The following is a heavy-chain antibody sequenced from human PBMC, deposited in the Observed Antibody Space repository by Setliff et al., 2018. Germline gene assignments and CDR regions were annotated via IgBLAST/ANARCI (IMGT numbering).Heavy chain of an antibody. J-gene: IGHJ4*01. CDR3: RFWSGYYKNDY. Sequence: KPSETLSLTCTVYGGSLSNYYWSWVRQPPGKGPEWIVEINHSGITNYNPSLKGRVTISVDTSKNQLSLKLSSVTAADTAGYYCRFWSGYYKNDYWGQGTLVTVSS. V-gene: IGHV4-34*01. CDR2: INHSGIT. CDR1: GGSLSNYY. D-gene: IGHD3-3*01.